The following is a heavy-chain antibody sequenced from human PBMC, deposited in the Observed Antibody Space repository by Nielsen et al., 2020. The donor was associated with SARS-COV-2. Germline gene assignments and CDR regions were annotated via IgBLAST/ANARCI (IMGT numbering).Heavy chain of an antibody. Sequence: VRQAPGKGLEWVSYISSSGSTIYYADSVKGRFTISRDNAKNSLYLQMNSLRAEDTAVYYCARAPPRIAVAGYHYYYGMDVWGQGTTVTVSS. CDR3: ARAPPRIAVAGYHYYYGMDV. V-gene: IGHV3-48*03. D-gene: IGHD6-19*01. J-gene: IGHJ6*02. CDR2: ISSSGSTI.